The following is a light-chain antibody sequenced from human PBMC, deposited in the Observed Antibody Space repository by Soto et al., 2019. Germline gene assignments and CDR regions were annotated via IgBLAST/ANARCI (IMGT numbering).Light chain of an antibody. J-gene: IGKJ1*01. CDR2: GAS. CDR3: QQYGSSPRT. CDR1: QSVSSSY. V-gene: IGKV3-20*01. Sequence: EIVLTQSPGTLSLSPGERATLSCRASQSVSSSYLAWYRQKPGQAPRLLIYGASSRATGIPDRFSGSGSGTDFTLTISSLEPEDFAVYYCQQYGSSPRTFGQGTKVDIK.